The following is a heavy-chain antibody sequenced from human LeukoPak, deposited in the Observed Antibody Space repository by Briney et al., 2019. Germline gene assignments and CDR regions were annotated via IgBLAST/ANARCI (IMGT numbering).Heavy chain of an antibody. J-gene: IGHJ4*02. Sequence: GASVKVSCKASGYTFTDYYMHWVRQAPGQGLEWMGWISAYNGNTNYAQKLQGRVTMTTDTSTSTAYMELRSLRSDDTAVYYCAREEVAAAGTQFDYWGQGTLVTVSS. CDR2: ISAYNGNT. CDR1: GYTFTDYY. CDR3: AREEVAAAGTQFDY. D-gene: IGHD6-13*01. V-gene: IGHV1-18*04.